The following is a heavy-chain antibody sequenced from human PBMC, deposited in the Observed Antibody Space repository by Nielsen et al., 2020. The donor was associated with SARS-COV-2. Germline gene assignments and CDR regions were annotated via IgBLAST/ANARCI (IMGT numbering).Heavy chain of an antibody. CDR1: GFTVSSAY. J-gene: IGHJ6*02. CDR3: AREEEYYYHSSGYSTQGMDV. Sequence: GESLKISCAASGFTVSSAYMSWVRQAPGKGLEWVSIIYSGGRTYYADSVKGRFTISRDNSKNTLYLQMNSLRAEDTAVYYCAREEEYYYHSSGYSTQGMDVWGQGTQVTVS. CDR2: IYSGGRT. D-gene: IGHD3-22*01. V-gene: IGHV3-53*01.